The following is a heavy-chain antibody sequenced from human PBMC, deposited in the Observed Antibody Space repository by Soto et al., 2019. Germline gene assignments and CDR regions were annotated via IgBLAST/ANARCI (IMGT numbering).Heavy chain of an antibody. V-gene: IGHV4-30-4*01. Sequence: SETLSLTCTVSGGSISSGDYYWSWILHPPGKGLEWIGYIYYSGSTYYNPSLKSRVTISVDTSKNQFSLKLSSVTAADTAVYYCARAGTYYYDSSSYYYFDYWGKGTLVTVSS. D-gene: IGHD3-22*01. CDR1: GGSISSGDYY. J-gene: IGHJ4*02. CDR3: ARAGTYYYDSSSYYYFDY. CDR2: IYYSGST.